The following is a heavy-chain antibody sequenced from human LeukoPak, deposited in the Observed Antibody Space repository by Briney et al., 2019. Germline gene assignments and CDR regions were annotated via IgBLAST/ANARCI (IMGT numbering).Heavy chain of an antibody. CDR2: IIPIFGTA. CDR3: AGVGGYDLNWFDP. Sequence: ASVKVSCKASGGTFSSYAINWVRQAPGQGLEWMGGIIPIFGTANYTQKFQGRVAITADESTSTAYMELSSLRSEDTAVYYCAGVGGYDLNWFDPWGQGTLVTVSS. J-gene: IGHJ5*02. D-gene: IGHD5-12*01. CDR1: GGTFSSYA. V-gene: IGHV1-69*13.